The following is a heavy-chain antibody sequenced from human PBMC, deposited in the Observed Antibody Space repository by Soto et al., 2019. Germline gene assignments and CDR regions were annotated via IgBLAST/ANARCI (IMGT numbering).Heavy chain of an antibody. CDR1: GGTFSSYA. J-gene: IGHJ6*02. D-gene: IGHD4-17*01. Sequence: QVQLVQSGAEVKKPGSSVKVSCKASGGTFSSYAISWVRQAPGQGLEWMGGIIPIFGTANYAQKVQGRVTITADESTSTAYMELSSLRSEDTAVYYCATDYGGNGYYYYGMDVWGQGTTVTVSS. CDR3: ATDYGGNGYYYYGMDV. CDR2: IIPIFGTA. V-gene: IGHV1-69*12.